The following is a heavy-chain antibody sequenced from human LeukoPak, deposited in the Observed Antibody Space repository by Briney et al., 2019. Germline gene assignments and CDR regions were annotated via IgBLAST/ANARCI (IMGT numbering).Heavy chain of an antibody. CDR3: ARELNYDSSGYYFDY. V-gene: IGHV1-2*02. CDR1: GYSFTDNY. Sequence: ASVKVSCKASGYSFTDNYIHWVRQAPGQGLEWMGWISPKSGDTNYAQKFQGRVTMTRDTSISTAYMELSRLRSDDTAVYYCARELNYDSSGYYFDYWGQGTLVTVSS. CDR2: ISPKSGDT. J-gene: IGHJ4*02. D-gene: IGHD3-22*01.